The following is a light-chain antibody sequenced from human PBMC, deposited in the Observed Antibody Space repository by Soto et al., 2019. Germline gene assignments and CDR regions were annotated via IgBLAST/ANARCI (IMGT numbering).Light chain of an antibody. CDR2: GAS. CDR1: QSISSSY. J-gene: IGKJ4*01. V-gene: IGKV3-20*01. CDR3: QQDGSSPLT. Sequence: EIVLTQSPGTLSLSPGERATLSCRASQSISSSYLAWNQQKPGQAPRLLIYGASIRATGIPDRFSGSGSGTDFTLTISRLEPEDFAVYYCQQDGSSPLTFGGGTKVEIK.